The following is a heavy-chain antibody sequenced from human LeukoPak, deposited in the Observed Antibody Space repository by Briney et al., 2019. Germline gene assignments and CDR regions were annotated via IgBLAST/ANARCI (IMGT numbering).Heavy chain of an antibody. CDR3: ARDLLNYGSAYYDVGIFDS. D-gene: IGHD3-10*01. CDR2: ISKDGRKN. V-gene: IGHV3-30*04. CDR1: GFSFSTSG. J-gene: IGHJ4*02. Sequence: GRSLRLSCEASGFSFSTSGVHWVRQAPGKGLEWMAVISKDGRKNHYADSVKGRFTISRDNSKSTLFLQMNSLRPEDTAIYYCARDLLNYGSAYYDVGIFDSWGQGTLVTVSS.